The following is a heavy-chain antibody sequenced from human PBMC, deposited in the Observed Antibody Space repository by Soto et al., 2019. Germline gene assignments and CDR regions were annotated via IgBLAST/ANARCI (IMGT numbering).Heavy chain of an antibody. CDR2: ISPTFGAA. CDR3: AREVQVHTPAFVY. Sequence: QVQLVQAGAEMKTPGSSVKVSCQSSGGTFNTYAMNWERQAPGQGPEWMGDISPTFGAANYAPKFQGRVTITADESTGTSYMQLSSLTSEDTALYFCAREVQVHTPAFVYWGQGTLVTVSS. D-gene: IGHD3-10*01. V-gene: IGHV1-69*19. CDR1: GGTFNTYA. J-gene: IGHJ4*02.